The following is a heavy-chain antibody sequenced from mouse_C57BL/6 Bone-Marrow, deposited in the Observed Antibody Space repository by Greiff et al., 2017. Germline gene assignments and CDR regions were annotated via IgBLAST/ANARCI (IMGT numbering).Heavy chain of an antibody. CDR3: ARHELNDYLFAY. J-gene: IGHJ3*01. CDR1: GYTFTEYT. CDR2: FYPGSGSI. Sequence: QVHVKQSGAELVKPGASVKLSCKASGYTFTEYTIHWVKQRSGQGLEWIGWFYPGSGSIKYNEKFKDKATLTADKSSSTVYMELSRLTSEDSAVYFCARHELNDYLFAYWGQGTLVTVSA. V-gene: IGHV1-62-2*01. D-gene: IGHD2-4*01.